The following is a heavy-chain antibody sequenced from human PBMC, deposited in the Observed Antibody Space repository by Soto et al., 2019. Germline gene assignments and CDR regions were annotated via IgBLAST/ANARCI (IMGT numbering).Heavy chain of an antibody. CDR2: INAKSGGT. J-gene: IGHJ6*02. CDR1: GYTITAHL. V-gene: IGHV1-2*02. D-gene: IGHD1-26*01. CDR3: ARGRDAASQYYSPPGIDV. Sequence: ASVKVSCKASGYTITAHLLHWVRQAHGQGLEWMGWINAKSGGTDYAQKFQDRVTMSRDTSINTAYMQLSRLTSDDTAVYFCARGRDAASQYYSPPGIDVWGQGTTVTVSS.